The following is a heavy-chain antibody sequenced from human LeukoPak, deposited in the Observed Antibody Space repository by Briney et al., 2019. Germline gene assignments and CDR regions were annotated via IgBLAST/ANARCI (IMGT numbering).Heavy chain of an antibody. CDR1: GFTFSSYG. CDR2: ISGSGGST. V-gene: IGHV3-23*01. Sequence: GGTLRLSCAASGFTFSSYGMSWVRQAPGKGLEWVSAISGSGGSTYYADSVKGRFTISRDNSKNTLYLQMNSLRAEDTAVYYCAKDLWGSGSSLDYWGQGTLVTVSS. J-gene: IGHJ4*02. CDR3: AKDLWGSGSSLDY. D-gene: IGHD3-10*01.